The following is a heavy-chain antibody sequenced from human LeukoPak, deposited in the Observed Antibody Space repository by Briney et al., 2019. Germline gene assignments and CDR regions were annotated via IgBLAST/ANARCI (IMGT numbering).Heavy chain of an antibody. J-gene: IGHJ4*02. CDR2: IYHSGST. D-gene: IGHD3-16*01. CDR3: ARGSYDYVWGNFFDY. V-gene: IGHV4-4*02. Sequence: PSETLSLTCAVSGGSISSSNWWSWVRQPPGKGLEWIGEIYHSGSTNYNPSLKSRVTISVDKSKNQFSLKLSSVTAADTAVYYCARGSYDYVWGNFFDYWGQGTLVTVSS. CDR1: GGSISSSNW.